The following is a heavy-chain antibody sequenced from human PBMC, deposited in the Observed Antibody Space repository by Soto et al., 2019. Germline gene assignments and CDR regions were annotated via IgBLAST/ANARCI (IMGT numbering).Heavy chain of an antibody. CDR3: ARDCHVAAALDY. CDR2: ISYDGSNK. J-gene: IGHJ4*02. Sequence: QVQLVESGGGVVQPGRSLRLSCAASGFTFSSYAMHWVRQAPGKGLEWVAVISYDGSNKYYADSVKGRFTISRDNSKNPLYLQMSSLRAEDTAVYYCARDCHVAAALDYWGEGTLVTSSS. D-gene: IGHD6-13*01. CDR1: GFTFSSYA. V-gene: IGHV3-30-3*01.